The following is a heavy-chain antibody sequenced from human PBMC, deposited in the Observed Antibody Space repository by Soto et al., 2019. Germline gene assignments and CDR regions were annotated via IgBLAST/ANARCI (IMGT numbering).Heavy chain of an antibody. CDR2: ISAYNGNT. CDR3: ARQQRQADYDFWSASYYYGMDV. D-gene: IGHD3-3*01. V-gene: IGHV1-18*01. J-gene: IGHJ6*02. Sequence: ASVKVSCKASGYTFTSYGISWVRQAPGQGLEWMGWISAYNGNTNYAQKLQGRVTMTTDTSTSTAYMELRSLRSDDTAVYYCARQQRQADYDFWSASYYYGMDVWGQGTTVPVSS. CDR1: GYTFTSYG.